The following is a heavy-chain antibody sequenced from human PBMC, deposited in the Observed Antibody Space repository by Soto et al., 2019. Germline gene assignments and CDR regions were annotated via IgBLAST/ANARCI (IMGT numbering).Heavy chain of an antibody. V-gene: IGHV3-30*18. CDR3: AKVGSVWSGYFGYFDY. J-gene: IGHJ4*02. D-gene: IGHD3-3*01. CDR2: ISYDGSNK. Sequence: VQLVESGGGVVQPGRSLRLSCAASGFTFSSYGMHWVRQAPGKGLEGVAVISYDGSNKYYADSVKGRFTISRDNSKNTLYLQMNSLRAEDTAVYYCAKVGSVWSGYFGYFDYWGQGTLVTVSS. CDR1: GFTFSSYG.